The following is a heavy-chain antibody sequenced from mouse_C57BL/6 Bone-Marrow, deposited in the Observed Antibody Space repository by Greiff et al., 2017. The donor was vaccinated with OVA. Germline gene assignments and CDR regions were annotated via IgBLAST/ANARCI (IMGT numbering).Heavy chain of an antibody. CDR1: GYTFTSYG. Sequence: QVQLQQSGAELARPGASVKLSCKASGYTFTSYGISWVKQRTGQGLEWIGEIYPRSGNTYYNEKFKGKATLTADKSSSTAYMELRSLTSEDSAVYFCATEDGYYVNDYWGQGTTLTVSS. CDR3: ATEDGYYVNDY. D-gene: IGHD2-3*01. CDR2: IYPRSGNT. J-gene: IGHJ2*01. V-gene: IGHV1-81*01.